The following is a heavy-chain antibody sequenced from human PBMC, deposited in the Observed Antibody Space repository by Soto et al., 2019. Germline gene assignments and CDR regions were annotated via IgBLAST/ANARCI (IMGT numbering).Heavy chain of an antibody. J-gene: IGHJ4*02. D-gene: IGHD6-6*01. CDR3: ASSSPFHY. CDR1: GGSISSSSYY. V-gene: IGHV4-39*01. Sequence: SETLSLTCTVSGGSISSSSYYWGWIRQPPGKGLEWIGSIYYSGSTYYNPSLKSRVSISIDTSRNQFSLKLTSLTAADTGVYYCASSSPFHYWGPGILVTVSS. CDR2: IYYSGST.